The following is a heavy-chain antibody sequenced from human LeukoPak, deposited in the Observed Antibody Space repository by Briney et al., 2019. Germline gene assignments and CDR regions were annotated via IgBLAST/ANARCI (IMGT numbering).Heavy chain of an antibody. V-gene: IGHV4-61*02. D-gene: IGHD1-26*01. Sequence: PSETLSLTCTVSGGSISSGGYYWSWIRQPPGKGLEWIGRIYTSGSTNYNPSLKSRVTMSVDTSKNQFSLKLSSVTAADTAVYYCARDHEWEPLDYWGQGTLVTVSS. CDR3: ARDHEWEPLDY. J-gene: IGHJ4*02. CDR2: IYTSGST. CDR1: GGSISSGGYY.